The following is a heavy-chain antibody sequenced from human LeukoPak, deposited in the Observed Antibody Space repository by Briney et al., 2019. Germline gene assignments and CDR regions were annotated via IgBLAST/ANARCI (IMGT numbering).Heavy chain of an antibody. CDR3: AKSVEYSNYRKFHD. CDR1: GFTFTSAW. D-gene: IGHD4-11*01. CDR2: ISGGGGGT. J-gene: IGHJ4*02. Sequence: GGSLRLSCAASGFTFTSAWMSWVRQAPGKGPEWVSGISGGGGGTYYADSVKGRFTISRANSKNTLYLQMKSLRVDDTAVYYCAKSVEYSNYRKFHDWGQGTLVTVSS. V-gene: IGHV3-23*01.